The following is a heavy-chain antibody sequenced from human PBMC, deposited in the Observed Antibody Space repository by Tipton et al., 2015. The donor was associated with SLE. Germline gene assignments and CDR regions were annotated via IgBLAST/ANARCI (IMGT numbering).Heavy chain of an antibody. CDR1: GYSLSSGSYY. Sequence: TLSLTCAVSGYSLSSGSYYWSWIRQPAGKGLEWIGRIYTSGSTNYNPSLKSRVTISVDTSKNQFSLKLSSVTAADTAVYYRARDLEWLFGWFDPWGQGTLVTVSS. V-gene: IGHV4-61*02. CDR3: ARDLEWLFGWFDP. CDR2: IYTSGST. J-gene: IGHJ5*02. D-gene: IGHD3-3*01.